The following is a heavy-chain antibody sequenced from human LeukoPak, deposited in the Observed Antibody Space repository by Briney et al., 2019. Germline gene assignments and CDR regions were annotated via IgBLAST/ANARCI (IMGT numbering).Heavy chain of an antibody. CDR2: IWYDGSNK. V-gene: IGHV3-33*01. Sequence: GGSLRLSCAASGFTFSSYGMHWVRQAPGKGLEWVAVIWYDGSNKYYADSVKGRFTISRDNSKNTLYLQMNSLRAEDTAVYYCARDISGDILTGYYRGLDYWGQGTLVTVSS. CDR3: ARDISGDILTGYYRGLDY. J-gene: IGHJ4*02. CDR1: GFTFSSYG. D-gene: IGHD3-9*01.